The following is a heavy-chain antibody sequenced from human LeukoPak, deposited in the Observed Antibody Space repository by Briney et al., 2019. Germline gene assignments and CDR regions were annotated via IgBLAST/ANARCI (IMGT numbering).Heavy chain of an antibody. Sequence: ASVKVSCKASGYTFTVYYMHWVRQAPGQGLEWMGWINPNSGGTNYAQKFQGRVTMTRDTSISTAYMELSRLRSDDTAVYYCAREQQLVPGWFDPWGQGTLVTVSS. D-gene: IGHD6-13*01. CDR3: AREQQLVPGWFDP. V-gene: IGHV1-2*02. J-gene: IGHJ5*02. CDR2: INPNSGGT. CDR1: GYTFTVYY.